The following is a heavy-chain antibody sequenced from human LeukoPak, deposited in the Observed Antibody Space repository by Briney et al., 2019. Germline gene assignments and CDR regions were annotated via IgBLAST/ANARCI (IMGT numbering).Heavy chain of an antibody. CDR2: IIPIFGTA. Sequence: SVKVSCKASGGTFSSYAISWVRHPPGQGLEWMGVIIPIFGTANYAQKFQGRVTITADESTSTAYMELSSLRSEETAVYYCARVSLRWPPADDYYYMAVWGKGTTVTVSS. V-gene: IGHV1-69*13. CDR1: GGTFSSYA. CDR3: ARVSLRWPPADDYYYMAV. D-gene: IGHD4-23*01. J-gene: IGHJ6*03.